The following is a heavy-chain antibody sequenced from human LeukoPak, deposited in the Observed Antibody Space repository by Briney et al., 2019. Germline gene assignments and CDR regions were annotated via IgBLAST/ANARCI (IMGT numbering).Heavy chain of an antibody. D-gene: IGHD1-7*01. CDR2: IPYDGSQN. CDR3: AREDFMTGTTPHYFDY. J-gene: IGHJ4*02. V-gene: IGHV3-30*04. Sequence: GGSLRLSCAASDFPFIGYTMHWVRQAPGKGLEWVAGIPYDGSQNSYADSVKGRFTISRDNAKNSLYLQMNSLRAEDTAVYYCAREDFMTGTTPHYFDYWGQGTLVTVSS. CDR1: DFPFIGYT.